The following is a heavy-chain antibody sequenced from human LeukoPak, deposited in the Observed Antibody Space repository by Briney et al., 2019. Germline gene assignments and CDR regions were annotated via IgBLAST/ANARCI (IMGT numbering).Heavy chain of an antibody. D-gene: IGHD4-17*01. CDR3: SRGNPTTANDY. CDR2: INTDGSST. J-gene: IGHJ4*02. V-gene: IGHV3-74*01. CDR1: EFTFSSYW. Sequence: GGSLRLSCAASEFTFSSYWMHWVRQAPGKGLVWVSRINTDGSSTTYADSVKGRFTISRDNAKNTLYLQMNSLRADDTAVYYCSRGNPTTANDYWGQGILVTVSS.